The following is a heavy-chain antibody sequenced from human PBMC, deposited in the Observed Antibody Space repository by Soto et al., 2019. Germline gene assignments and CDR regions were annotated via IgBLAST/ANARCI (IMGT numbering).Heavy chain of an antibody. Sequence: PGGSLRLSCAASGFTFSSYGMHWVRQAPGKGLEWVAVIWYDGSNKYYADSVKGRFTISRDNSKNTLYLQMNSLRAEDTAVYYCASITEYYDSSSAEAFDIWGQGTMVTVSS. CDR2: IWYDGSNK. CDR3: ASITEYYDSSSAEAFDI. V-gene: IGHV3-33*01. J-gene: IGHJ3*02. CDR1: GFTFSSYG. D-gene: IGHD3-22*01.